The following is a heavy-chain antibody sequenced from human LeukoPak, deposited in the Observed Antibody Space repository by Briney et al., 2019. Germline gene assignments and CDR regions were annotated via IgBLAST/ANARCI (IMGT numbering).Heavy chain of an antibody. Sequence: GGSLRLSCASSVFTFNNYWMSWVRQAPGKGLEGVANINQAGSDNYYLDAVKGRFTISRDNAKNSLYLQLTSLRGEATAVYSCARVGFCSDSSCHAAGWYFDLWGRGTLVTVSS. CDR3: ARVGFCSDSSCHAAGWYFDL. V-gene: IGHV3-7*01. J-gene: IGHJ2*01. CDR1: VFTFNNYW. CDR2: INQAGSDN. D-gene: IGHD2-15*01.